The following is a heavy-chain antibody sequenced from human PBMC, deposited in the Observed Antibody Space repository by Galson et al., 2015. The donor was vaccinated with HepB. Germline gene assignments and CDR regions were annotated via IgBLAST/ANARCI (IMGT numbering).Heavy chain of an antibody. V-gene: IGHV1-2*02. J-gene: IGHJ4*02. Sequence: SVKASCKASGYTFTGYNMHWVRQAPGQGLEWMGRINPNSGGTNYAQKFQGRVTMTRDTSISTAYMELSRLKSDDTAVYYCARDRSGGIADYWGQGTLVTVSS. CDR3: ARDRSGGIADY. D-gene: IGHD3-10*01. CDR2: INPNSGGT. CDR1: GYTFTGYN.